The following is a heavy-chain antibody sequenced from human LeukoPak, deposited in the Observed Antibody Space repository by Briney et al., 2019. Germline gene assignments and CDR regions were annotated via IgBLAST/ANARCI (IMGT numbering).Heavy chain of an antibody. CDR2: INPNSGGT. D-gene: IGHD5-18*01. CDR1: GYTFTGYY. V-gene: IGHV1-2*02. CDR3: ARDLAAVTAMVDY. Sequence: AAVKVSFKASGYTFTGYYRHGLRQARGKGLEGMGWINPNSGGTNYAQKFQDRVTMTRDTSITTTYMELSRLRSDDTAVYYCARDLAAVTAMVDYWGQGTLVTVSS. J-gene: IGHJ4*02.